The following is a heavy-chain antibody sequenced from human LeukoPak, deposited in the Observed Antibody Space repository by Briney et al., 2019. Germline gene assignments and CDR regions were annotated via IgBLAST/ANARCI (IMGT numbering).Heavy chain of an antibody. J-gene: IGHJ4*02. CDR1: GGSISSSSYY. Sequence: PSETLSLTCTVSGGSISSSSYYWGWIRQPPGKGLEWIGSIYYSGSTYYNPSLKSRVTISVDTSKNQFSLKLSSVTAADTAVYYCASYYYDSSGYYLRPFDYWGQGTLVTVSS. CDR2: IYYSGST. D-gene: IGHD3-22*01. CDR3: ASYYYDSSGYYLRPFDY. V-gene: IGHV4-39*07.